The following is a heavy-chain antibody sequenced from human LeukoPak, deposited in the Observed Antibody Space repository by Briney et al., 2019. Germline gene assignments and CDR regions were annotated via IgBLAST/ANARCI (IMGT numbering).Heavy chain of an antibody. V-gene: IGHV3-43*02. CDR1: GFTFNAYA. D-gene: IGHD6-19*01. CDR2: VKGDGVTT. Sequence: PGGSLRLSYAASGFTFNAYAIHWVRQAPGKGLEWVSLVKGDGVTTDYANSVKGRFTVSRDNSKNSLYLQMSNLRTEDTALYYCVRDTGSGWDFDYWGQGTLVTVSS. CDR3: VRDTGSGWDFDY. J-gene: IGHJ4*02.